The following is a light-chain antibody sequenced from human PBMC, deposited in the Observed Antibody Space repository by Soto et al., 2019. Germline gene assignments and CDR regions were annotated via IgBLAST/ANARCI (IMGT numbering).Light chain of an antibody. CDR2: DAS. CDR1: QNIGKW. CDR3: HQYDSDRT. Sequence: QLTQSPSTLSASVGDRVTITCRASQNIGKWLAWYQQKPGKAPNLLISDASRLESGVPSRFRGRGSGTNFTHAISSLQPDDFATYYCHQYDSDRTFGQGTKVDLK. V-gene: IGKV1-5*01. J-gene: IGKJ1*01.